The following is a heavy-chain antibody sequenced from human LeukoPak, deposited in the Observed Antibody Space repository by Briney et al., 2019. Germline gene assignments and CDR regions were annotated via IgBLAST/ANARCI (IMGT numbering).Heavy chain of an antibody. CDR2: ISDSFRIT. CDR3: AKRHGDYFDY. V-gene: IGHV3-23*01. CDR1: GFPFSSYA. D-gene: IGHD4-17*01. J-gene: IGHJ4*02. Sequence: GGSLRLSCAASGFPFSSYAMSWVRQPPGKGLECISTISDSFRITDDADSVKGRFTISRDNSENTLYLQMNTLRAEDTAVYYCAKRHGDYFDYWGQGTLVTVSS.